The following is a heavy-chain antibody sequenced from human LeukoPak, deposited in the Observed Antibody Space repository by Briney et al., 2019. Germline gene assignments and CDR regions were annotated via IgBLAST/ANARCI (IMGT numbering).Heavy chain of an antibody. Sequence: GGSLRLSCAASGFTFSSYGMSRVRQAPGKGLEWVSVISGNGGRTYSADSVKGRFTISRDNSKNTVYLQMNSLRAEDTAVYYCARERAGIWDSFDYWGQGTLVTVSS. V-gene: IGHV3-23*01. J-gene: IGHJ4*02. CDR3: ARERAGIWDSFDY. CDR1: GFTFSSYG. D-gene: IGHD3-10*01. CDR2: ISGNGGRT.